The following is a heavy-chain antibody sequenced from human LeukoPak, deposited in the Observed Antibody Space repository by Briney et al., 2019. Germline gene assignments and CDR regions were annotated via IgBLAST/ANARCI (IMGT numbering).Heavy chain of an antibody. CDR2: INHSGST. Sequence: SQTLSLTCTVSGGSISSGGYYWSWIRQPPGKGLEWIGEINHSGSTNYNPSLKGRVTISVDTSKNQFSLKLSSVTAADTAVYYCARADYSNYFGAFDIWGQGTMVTVSS. D-gene: IGHD4-11*01. CDR1: GGSISSGGYY. J-gene: IGHJ3*02. CDR3: ARADYSNYFGAFDI. V-gene: IGHV4-30-2*01.